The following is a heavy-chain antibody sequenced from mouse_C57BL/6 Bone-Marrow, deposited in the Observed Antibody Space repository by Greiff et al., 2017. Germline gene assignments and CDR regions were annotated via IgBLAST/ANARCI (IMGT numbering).Heavy chain of an antibody. D-gene: IGHD1-1*01. J-gene: IGHJ2*01. Sequence: QVQLQQPGAELVRPGTSVKLSCKASGYTLTSYWMHWVKQRPGQGLEWIGVIDPSDSYTNYNQKFKGKATLTVDTSSSKAYMQLSSLTSEDSSVYYCARSVRIITTVVAGDYWGQGTTLTVSS. CDR1: GYTLTSYW. CDR3: ARSVRIITTVVAGDY. V-gene: IGHV1-59*01. CDR2: IDPSDSYT.